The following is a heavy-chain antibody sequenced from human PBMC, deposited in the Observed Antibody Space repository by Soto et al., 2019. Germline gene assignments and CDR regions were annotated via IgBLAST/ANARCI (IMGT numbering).Heavy chain of an antibody. V-gene: IGHV5-10-1*01. D-gene: IGHD2-15*01. CDR1: RYSFTSYW. CDR2: IDPSDSYT. Sequence: GESLKISCKGSRYSFTSYWISWVRQMPGKGLEWMGRIDPSDSYTNYSPSFQGHVTISADKSISTAYLQWSSLKASDTAMYYCARHRRYCSGGSCYQFGMDVWGQGTTVTVSS. J-gene: IGHJ6*02. CDR3: ARHRRYCSGGSCYQFGMDV.